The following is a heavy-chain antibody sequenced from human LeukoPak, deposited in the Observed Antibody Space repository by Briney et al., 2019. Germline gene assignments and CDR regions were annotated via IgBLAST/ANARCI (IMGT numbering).Heavy chain of an antibody. Sequence: RASLRLSFAASGLTFSSDTMHSVRQTPDKRLERVAIISYDGSNKYYADSVQGRFTISRDNSKNTLYLQMNSLRAEDTAVYCCAKDLGGGSGCYDLWGRGTLVIVSS. CDR1: GLTFSSDT. CDR3: AKDLGGGSGCYDL. CDR2: ISYDGSNK. J-gene: IGHJ2*01. D-gene: IGHD6-19*01. V-gene: IGHV3-30*18.